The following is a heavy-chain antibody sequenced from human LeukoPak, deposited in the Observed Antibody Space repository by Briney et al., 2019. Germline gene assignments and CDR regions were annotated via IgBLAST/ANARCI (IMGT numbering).Heavy chain of an antibody. Sequence: TPSETLSLTCTVSGGSISGYYWSWIRQPPGKGLEWIGYIYYSGNSNYNPSLKSRVTISADTSKNQFSLNLSSVTAADTAVYYCARESSRSWSAVDYCGQGTLVTVSS. D-gene: IGHD6-13*01. CDR1: GGSISGYY. J-gene: IGHJ4*02. CDR3: ARESSRSWSAVDY. V-gene: IGHV4-59*01. CDR2: IYYSGNS.